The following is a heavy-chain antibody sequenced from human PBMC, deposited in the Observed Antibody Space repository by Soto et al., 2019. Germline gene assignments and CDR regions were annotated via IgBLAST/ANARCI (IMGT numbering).Heavy chain of an antibody. CDR3: ARDDRFRTAMDLSHFDS. CDR2: ILPVFGST. J-gene: IGHJ4*02. D-gene: IGHD5-18*01. CDR1: GGTFSSYG. V-gene: IGHV1-69*13. Sequence: SVKVSCKAPGGTFSSYGITWVRQAPGQGLEWMGGILPVFGSTNLAQRFRGRVTITADESTSTAYMELTSLRFEDTAVYYCARDDRFRTAMDLSHFDSWGPGTLVTVSS.